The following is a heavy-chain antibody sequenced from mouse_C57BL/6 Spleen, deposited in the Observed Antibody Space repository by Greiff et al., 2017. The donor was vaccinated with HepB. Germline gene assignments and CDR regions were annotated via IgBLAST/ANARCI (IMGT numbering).Heavy chain of an antibody. J-gene: IGHJ1*03. CDR3: ARRGFGYYGSSYGWYFDV. D-gene: IGHD1-1*01. Sequence: VQLQQSGPELVKPGASVKIPCKASGYTFTDYNMDWVKQSHGKSLEWIGDINPNNGGTIYNQKFKGKATLTVDKSSSTAYMELRSLTSEDTAVYYCARRGFGYYGSSYGWYFDVWGTGTTVTVSS. CDR1: GYTFTDYN. V-gene: IGHV1-18*01. CDR2: INPNNGGT.